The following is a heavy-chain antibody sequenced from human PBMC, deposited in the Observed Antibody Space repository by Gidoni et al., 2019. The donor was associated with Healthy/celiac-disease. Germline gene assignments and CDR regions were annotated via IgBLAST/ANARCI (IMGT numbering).Heavy chain of an antibody. Sequence: QVQLVQSGAEVKKPGASVKVSCKASGSTFTGYYRHWVRQAPGQGLEWMGWINPNSGGTNYAQKFQGRVTMTRDTSISTAYMELSRLRSDDTAVYYCARDMGGWSGRPDYWGQGTLVTVSS. J-gene: IGHJ4*02. CDR3: ARDMGGWSGRPDY. CDR1: GSTFTGYY. D-gene: IGHD3-3*01. V-gene: IGHV1-2*02. CDR2: INPNSGGT.